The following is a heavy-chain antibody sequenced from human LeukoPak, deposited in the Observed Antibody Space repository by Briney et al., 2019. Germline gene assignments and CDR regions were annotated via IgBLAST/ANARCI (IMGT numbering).Heavy chain of an antibody. CDR3: ARVGSGANDY. Sequence: GGSLRLSCAASGFTFSSYSMNWVRQAPGKGLEWVSSISRSSSYIYYADSVKGRFTISRDNAKNSLYLQMNSLRAEDTAVYYCARVGSGANDYWGQGTLVTVSS. CDR2: ISRSSSYI. J-gene: IGHJ4*02. D-gene: IGHD3-10*01. V-gene: IGHV3-21*01. CDR1: GFTFSSYS.